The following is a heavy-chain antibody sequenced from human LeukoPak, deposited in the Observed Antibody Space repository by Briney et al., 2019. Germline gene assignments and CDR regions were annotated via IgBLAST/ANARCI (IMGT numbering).Heavy chain of an antibody. CDR2: INHSGST. CDR1: GGSFSGYY. J-gene: IGHJ4*01. Sequence: SETLSLTCAVYGGSFSGYYWSWIRQPPGKGLEWIGEINHSGSTNYNPSLKSRVTISVDTSKNQFSLKLSSVTAADTAVYYCARGSHTDYYDSSGYYYGYWGHGTLVIVSS. D-gene: IGHD3-22*01. V-gene: IGHV4-34*01. CDR3: ARGSHTDYYDSSGYYYGY.